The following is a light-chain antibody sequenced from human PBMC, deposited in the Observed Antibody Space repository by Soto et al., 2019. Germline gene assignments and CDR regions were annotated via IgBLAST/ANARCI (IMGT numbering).Light chain of an antibody. Sequence: VMAQSPVTLSVSPGERVTLSCRASQDVISNLAWYHQKRGQAPRLLIYGASSRDTGIPDRFSSSRSGTDFTLTINRLEPEDFAVSSCQQRSNLPPSLTFGLWTRRE. CDR2: GAS. V-gene: IGKV3D-20*02. CDR1: QDVISN. J-gene: IGKJ5*01. CDR3: QQRSNLPPSLT.